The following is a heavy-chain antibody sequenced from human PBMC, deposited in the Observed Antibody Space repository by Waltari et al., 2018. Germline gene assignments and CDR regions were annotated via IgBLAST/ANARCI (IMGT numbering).Heavy chain of an antibody. V-gene: IGHV4-34*01. CDR1: GGSFSGYY. J-gene: IGHJ4*02. CDR2: INQRGST. Sequence: QVQLQQWGAGLLKPSETLSLTCAVYGGSFSGYYWSWIRQPPGKGLAWIGEINQRGSTNYNPSLKSRVTISVDTSKNQFSLKLSSVTAADTAVYYCARGRGDIVVVPAATQGRPYYFDYWGQGTLVTVSS. CDR3: ARGRGDIVVVPAATQGRPYYFDY. D-gene: IGHD2-2*01.